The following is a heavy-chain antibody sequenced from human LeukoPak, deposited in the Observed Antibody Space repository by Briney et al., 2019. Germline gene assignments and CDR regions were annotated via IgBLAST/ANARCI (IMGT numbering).Heavy chain of an antibody. Sequence: GASVKVSCKASGYTFTGYYIHWVRQAPGQGLEWMGWINPNSGGTNYAQKFQGRVTMTRDTSISTAYMELSRLRSDDTAVYYCARLTYDFWSGYYGSFDYWGQGTLVTVSS. CDR3: ARLTYDFWSGYYGSFDY. D-gene: IGHD3-3*01. CDR2: INPNSGGT. CDR1: GYTFTGYY. J-gene: IGHJ4*02. V-gene: IGHV1-2*02.